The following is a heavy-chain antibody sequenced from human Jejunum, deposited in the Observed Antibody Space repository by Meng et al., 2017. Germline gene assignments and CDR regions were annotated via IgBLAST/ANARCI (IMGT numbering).Heavy chain of an antibody. CDR2: IGSSGEVT. Sequence: GESLKISCAAARFTFKNYAMSWVRQAPGKGLEWVASIGSSGEVTHYADSVYGRFTISRDNSKNTLDLQMSSLRVEDTAIYYCANDLRVSKGYNSGWDVSEYFHDWGQGTLVTVSS. D-gene: IGHD2-15*01. CDR1: RFTFKNYA. J-gene: IGHJ1*01. CDR3: ANDLRVSKGYNSGWDVSEYFHD. V-gene: IGHV3-23*01.